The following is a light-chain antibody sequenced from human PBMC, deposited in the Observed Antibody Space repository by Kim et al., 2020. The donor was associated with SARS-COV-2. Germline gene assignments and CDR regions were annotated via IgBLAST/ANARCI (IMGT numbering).Light chain of an antibody. V-gene: IGKV1-5*03. J-gene: IGKJ2*01. CDR3: QHYNGY. Sequence: STLSASVGDRVTITCRASQSIDDWLAWYQQKPGKAPKLLIYKASTFASGVPSRFSGSGSGTEFTLTISSLQPDDFATYYCQHYNGYFGQGTKLEI. CDR1: QSIDDW. CDR2: KAS.